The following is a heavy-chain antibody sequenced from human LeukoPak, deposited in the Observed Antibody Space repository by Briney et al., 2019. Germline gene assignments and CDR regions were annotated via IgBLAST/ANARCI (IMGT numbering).Heavy chain of an antibody. CDR3: ARSTMVRGVRYFDY. Sequence: PGGSLRLSCAASGFTFRSYGMHWVRQAPGKGLEWVAFIRYDGSNKCYADSVKGRFTISRDNSKNTLYLQMSSLRAEDTAVYYCARSTMVRGVRYFDYWGQGTLVTVSS. D-gene: IGHD3-10*01. CDR2: IRYDGSNK. J-gene: IGHJ4*02. V-gene: IGHV3-30*02. CDR1: GFTFRSYG.